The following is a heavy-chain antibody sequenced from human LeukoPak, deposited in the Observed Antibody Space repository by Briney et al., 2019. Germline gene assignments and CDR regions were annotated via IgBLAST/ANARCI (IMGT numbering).Heavy chain of an antibody. Sequence: GRSLRLSCATSGFSFSFYGMQWVRQAPGKGLEWVSSISSISSYIYYADSVKGRFTVSRDNAKNSLYLQMDSLRAEDTAVYYCARDPSGTYYPRVSGALDIWGQGTMVTVSS. CDR2: ISSISSYI. CDR3: ARDPSGTYYPRVSGALDI. CDR1: GFSFSFYG. V-gene: IGHV3-21*01. J-gene: IGHJ3*02. D-gene: IGHD1-26*01.